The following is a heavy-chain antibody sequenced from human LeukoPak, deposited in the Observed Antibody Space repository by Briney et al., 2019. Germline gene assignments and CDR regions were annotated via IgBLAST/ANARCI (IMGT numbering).Heavy chain of an antibody. V-gene: IGHV3-23*01. CDR1: GFTFSSYA. J-gene: IGHJ4*02. Sequence: GGSLRLSCAASGFTFSSYAMSWVRQAPGKGLEWVSGISTSGGSTSYADSVKGRFTISRDNPRNTLYMQMNSLRAEDTAVYYCAIMHRYYNGSGYWVQWGQGTLVTVSS. CDR2: ISTSGGST. CDR3: AIMHRYYNGSGYWVQ. D-gene: IGHD3-22*01.